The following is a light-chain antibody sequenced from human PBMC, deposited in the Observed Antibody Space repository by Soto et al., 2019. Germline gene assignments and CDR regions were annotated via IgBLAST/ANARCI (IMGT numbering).Light chain of an antibody. CDR1: NSDVGSYIY. CDR2: EVT. V-gene: IGLV2-14*01. J-gene: IGLJ1*01. CDR3: SSYSSTSSLYV. Sequence: QSGLTQPASVSGSPGQSITISCTGTNSDVGSYIYVSWYQQHPGKAPKLMIYEVTNRPSGVSNRFSGSKSGNTASLTISGLQAEDEADYYCSSYSSTSSLYVFGTGTKVTVL.